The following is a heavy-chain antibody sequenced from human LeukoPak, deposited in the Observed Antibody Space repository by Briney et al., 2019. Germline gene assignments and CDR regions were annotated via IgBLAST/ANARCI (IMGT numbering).Heavy chain of an antibody. Sequence: PSQNLSLTCTVSGGSISSGDYYWSWIRQPPGKGLEWIGYIYYSGSTYYNPSLKSRVTISVDTSKNQFSLKLSSVTAADTAVYYCARLIYGSGRTFDYWGQGTLVTVSS. V-gene: IGHV4-30-4*01. J-gene: IGHJ4*02. CDR1: GGSISSGDYY. CDR3: ARLIYGSGRTFDY. D-gene: IGHD3-10*01. CDR2: IYYSGST.